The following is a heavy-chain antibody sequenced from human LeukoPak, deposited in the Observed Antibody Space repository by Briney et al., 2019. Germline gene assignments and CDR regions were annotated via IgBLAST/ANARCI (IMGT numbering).Heavy chain of an antibody. CDR1: GGSISSGDYY. CDR2: IYYSGST. CDR3: ARDPIGVVVPAATPGFYDY. V-gene: IGHV4-30-4*08. Sequence: KTSETLSLTCTVSGGSISSGDYYWSWIRQPPGKGLEWIGYIYYSGSTYYNPSLKGRVTISVDTSKNQFSLKLSSVTAADTAVYYCARDPIGVVVPAATPGFYDYWGQGTLVTVSS. J-gene: IGHJ4*02. D-gene: IGHD2-2*01.